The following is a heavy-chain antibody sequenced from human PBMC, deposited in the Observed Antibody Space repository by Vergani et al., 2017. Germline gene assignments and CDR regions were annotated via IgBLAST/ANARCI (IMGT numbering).Heavy chain of an antibody. CDR2: IIPILGIA. Sequence: QVQLVQSGAEVKKPGSSVKVSCKASVGTFSSYTISWVRQAPGQGLEWMGRIIPILGIANYAQKFQGRVTITADKSTSTAYMELSSLRSEDTAVYYCARERGGTTVTTSYFDYWGQGTLVTVSS. V-gene: IGHV1-69*08. CDR3: ARERGGTTVTTSYFDY. CDR1: VGTFSSYT. D-gene: IGHD4-17*01. J-gene: IGHJ4*02.